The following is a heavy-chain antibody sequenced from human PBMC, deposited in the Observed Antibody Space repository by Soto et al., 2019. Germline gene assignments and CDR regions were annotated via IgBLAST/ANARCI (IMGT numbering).Heavy chain of an antibody. CDR3: AKDSLVRGVPTTFDY. CDR1: GFTFSSYA. D-gene: IGHD3-10*01. J-gene: IGHJ4*02. V-gene: IGHV3-23*01. CDR2: ISGSGGST. Sequence: GGSLRLSCAASGFTFSSYAMSWVRQAPGKGLEWVSAISGSGGSTYYADSVKGRFTISRDNSKNTLYLQMNSLRAEDTAVYYCAKDSLVRGVPTTFDYWRQGTLVTVSS.